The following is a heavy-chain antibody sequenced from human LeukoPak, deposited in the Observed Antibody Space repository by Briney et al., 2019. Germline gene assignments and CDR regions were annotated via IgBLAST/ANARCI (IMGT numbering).Heavy chain of an antibody. V-gene: IGHV3-74*01. Sequence: GGSLRLSCAASGFTFNSYWMHWVRQAPGKGLVWVARISTDGSSTSYADSVKGRFTISRDNAKNTLYLQMNSLRAEDTAVYYCARDEGLVLDYWGQGTLVTVSS. CDR1: GFTFNSYW. CDR2: ISTDGSST. D-gene: IGHD6-19*01. J-gene: IGHJ4*02. CDR3: ARDEGLVLDY.